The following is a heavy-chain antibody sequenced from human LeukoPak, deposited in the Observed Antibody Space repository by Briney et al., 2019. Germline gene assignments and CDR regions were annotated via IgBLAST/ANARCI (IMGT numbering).Heavy chain of an antibody. D-gene: IGHD3-3*01. CDR2: ISGDGGST. CDR3: AKGTPLEWLSDY. V-gene: IGHV3-43*02. J-gene: IGHJ4*02. Sequence: GGSLRLSCAASGFTFDDYAMHWVRQAPGKGLEWVSLISGDGGSTYYADSVKGRFTITRDNSKNSLYLQMNSMTTEDTALYYCAKGTPLEWLSDYWGQGTLVTVSS. CDR1: GFTFDDYA.